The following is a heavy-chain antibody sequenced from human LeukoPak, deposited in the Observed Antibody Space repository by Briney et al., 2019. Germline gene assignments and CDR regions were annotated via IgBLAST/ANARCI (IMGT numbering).Heavy chain of an antibody. CDR3: ARSGYSGYDWNY. J-gene: IGHJ4*02. V-gene: IGHV4-39*07. D-gene: IGHD5-12*01. CDR1: GGSISSSSYY. Sequence: SETLSLTCTVSGGSISSSSYYWGWIRQPPGKGLEWIGSIYYSGSTDYNPSLKSRVTISVDTSKNHFSLKLNSVTAADTAVYYCARSGYSGYDWNYWGQGTLVTVSS. CDR2: IYYSGST.